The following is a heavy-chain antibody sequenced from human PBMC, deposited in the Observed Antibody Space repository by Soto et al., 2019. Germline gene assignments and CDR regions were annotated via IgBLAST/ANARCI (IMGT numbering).Heavy chain of an antibody. CDR3: ATQEVGGSYVYTFDP. Sequence: QLQLQESGPGLVKPSETLSLTCTVSGGSISSSNYYWGWIRQPPGKGRGWIGSIYYSGSTYYNPSLKSRVTISVDTSKNQFSLKLSSVTAADTAVYYCATQEVGGSYVYTFDPWGQGTLVTVSS. J-gene: IGHJ5*02. V-gene: IGHV4-39*01. D-gene: IGHD1-26*01. CDR1: GGSISSSNYY. CDR2: IYYSGST.